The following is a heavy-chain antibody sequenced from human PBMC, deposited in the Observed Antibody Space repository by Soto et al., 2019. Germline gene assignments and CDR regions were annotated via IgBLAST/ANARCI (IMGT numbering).Heavy chain of an antibody. Sequence: NPSETLSLTCTVSGGSISSGGYYWTWIRQHPGKGLEWIGYIYYSGSTYYNPSLKSRVTISVDTSKNQFSLKLSSVTAADTAVYYCAREYYYDSSEGRGYFDYWGQGTLVTVSS. V-gene: IGHV4-31*03. CDR1: GGSISSGGYY. CDR3: AREYYYDSSEGRGYFDY. D-gene: IGHD3-22*01. J-gene: IGHJ4*02. CDR2: IYYSGST.